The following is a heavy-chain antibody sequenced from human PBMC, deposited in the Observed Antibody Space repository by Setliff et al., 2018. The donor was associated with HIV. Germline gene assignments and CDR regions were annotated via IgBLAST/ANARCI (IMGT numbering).Heavy chain of an antibody. CDR1: GASISSNT. V-gene: IGHV4-59*01. CDR2: IYNSVTT. J-gene: IGHJ5*02. CDR3: ARGGTSSNWFGP. Sequence: PSETLSLTCIVSGASISSNTWSWIRQAPGKGLQWIGFIYNSVTTNYNPSLKSRVTISLDTSKNQFSLKLTSVTAADTAVYYCARGGTSSNWFGPWGQGTLVTDS. D-gene: IGHD2-2*01.